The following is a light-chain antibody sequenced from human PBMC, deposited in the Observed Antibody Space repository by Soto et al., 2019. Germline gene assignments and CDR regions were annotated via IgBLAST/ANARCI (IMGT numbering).Light chain of an antibody. CDR3: QQSYSTLRT. J-gene: IGKJ1*01. V-gene: IGKV1-39*01. Sequence: DIQLTQSPSFLSASVVDRVTITCQASQDITNYLNWYQQKPGEAPNLLVYAASSLQSEVPSRFSGSGSGTDFTVTISSLQPEDFATYYCQQSYSTLRTLGQETKV. CDR1: QDITNY. CDR2: AAS.